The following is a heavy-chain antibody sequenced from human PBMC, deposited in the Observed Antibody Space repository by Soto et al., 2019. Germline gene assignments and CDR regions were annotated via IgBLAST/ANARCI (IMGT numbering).Heavy chain of an antibody. CDR2: ISPFTGDT. CDR3: AGRCSGGSCNSAC. J-gene: IGHJ4*02. Sequence: XSVKVSCKASGYTFTNYGINWVRQAPGQGLEWMGWISPFTGDTHYTQSLQGRITMTTDTSTSTAYMELRSLRSADTAVYYCAGRCSGGSCNSACWGQGTLVTVSS. V-gene: IGHV1-18*04. CDR1: GYTFTNYG. D-gene: IGHD2-15*01.